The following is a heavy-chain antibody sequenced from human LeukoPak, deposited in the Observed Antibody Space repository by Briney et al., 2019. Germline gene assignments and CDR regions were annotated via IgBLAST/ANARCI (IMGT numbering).Heavy chain of an antibody. CDR1: GYTFTSYG. CDR2: ISGYNGKT. D-gene: IGHD3-10*01. Sequence: ASVRVSCKASGYTFTSYGISWVRQAPGQGLEWMGWISGYNGKTNYAQKLQGRVTMTTDTSTSTAYMELRSLRSDDTAVYSCARDYRDVLLWFGELSKWGQGTLVTVSS. J-gene: IGHJ4*02. V-gene: IGHV1-18*01. CDR3: ARDYRDVLLWFGELSK.